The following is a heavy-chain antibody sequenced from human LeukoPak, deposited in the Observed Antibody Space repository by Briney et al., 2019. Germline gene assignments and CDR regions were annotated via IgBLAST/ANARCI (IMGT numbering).Heavy chain of an antibody. CDR2: VLYGGST. CDR3: ARENGLHTY. Sequence: PSETLSLTCTVTGGSISSSSYSWGWFRQSPRKGLEWIGSVLYGGSTYYNPSLKSRVTISVDTSKNQFSLKLSSVTAADTAVYYCARENGLHTYWGQGTLATVSS. J-gene: IGHJ4*02. D-gene: IGHD4-11*01. V-gene: IGHV4-39*07. CDR1: GGSISSSSYS.